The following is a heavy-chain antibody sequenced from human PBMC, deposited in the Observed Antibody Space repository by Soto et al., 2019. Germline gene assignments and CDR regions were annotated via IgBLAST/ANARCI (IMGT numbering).Heavy chain of an antibody. CDR3: AKDVVVGATTGLGDYYYYYGMDV. CDR1: GFTFSSYG. J-gene: IGHJ6*02. CDR2: ISYDGRNK. D-gene: IGHD1-26*01. Sequence: QVQLVESGGGVVQPGRSLRLSCAASGFTFSSYGMHWVRQAPGKGLERVAVISYDGRNKYYADSVKGRFTISRDNSKNTLYLQMNSLRAEDTAVYYCAKDVVVGATTGLGDYYYYYGMDVWGQGTTVTVSS. V-gene: IGHV3-30*18.